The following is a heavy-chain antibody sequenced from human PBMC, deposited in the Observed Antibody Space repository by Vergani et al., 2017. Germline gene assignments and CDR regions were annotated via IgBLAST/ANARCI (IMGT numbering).Heavy chain of an antibody. CDR2: IYYSGST. CDR1: GGSISSYY. V-gene: IGHV4-59*08. CDR3: VRDPESGPVN. D-gene: IGHD3-10*01. J-gene: IGHJ4*02. Sequence: QVQLQQWGAGLLKPSETLSLTCTVSGGSISSYYWSWIRQPPGKGLEWIGYIYYSGSTNYNPSLKSRVTISVDTSKNQFSLKLSSVTAADTAVYYCVRDPESGPVNWGQGTLVTVSS.